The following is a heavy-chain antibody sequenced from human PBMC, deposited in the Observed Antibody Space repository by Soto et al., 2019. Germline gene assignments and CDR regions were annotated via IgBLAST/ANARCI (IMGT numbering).Heavy chain of an antibody. CDR2: IWNDGSNK. D-gene: IGHD3-10*01. V-gene: IGHV3-33*01. CDR1: GFTFSSFG. J-gene: IGHJ4*02. CDR3: ARDRIYGSGSFYNVGY. Sequence: GSLRLSCAASGFTFSSFGMHWLRQAPGKGLEWVAAIWNDGSNKYYADSVRGRFTISRDNSKNTLYLQMDSLRAEDTAVYYCARDRIYGSGSFYNVGYWGQGTLVTVSS.